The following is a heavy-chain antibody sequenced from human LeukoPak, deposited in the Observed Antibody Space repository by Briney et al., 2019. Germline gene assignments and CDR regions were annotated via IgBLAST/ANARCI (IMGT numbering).Heavy chain of an antibody. J-gene: IGHJ5*02. D-gene: IGHD3-16*01. CDR3: ATWGGLGDS. V-gene: IGHV3-7*01. CDR2: IKQDGRVK. CDR1: GFTFSNYW. Sequence: GGSLGLSCAASGFTFSNYWMTWVRQAPGKGLEWVANIKQDGRVKYYEDSVKGRFTTSRDNAKNSLYLQMNSLRADDTAVYYCATWGGLGDSWGQGTLVTVSS.